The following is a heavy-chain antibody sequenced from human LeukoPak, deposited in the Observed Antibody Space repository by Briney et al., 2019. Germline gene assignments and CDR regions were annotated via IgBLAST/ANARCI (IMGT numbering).Heavy chain of an antibody. V-gene: IGHV4-4*02. CDR2: MYHTGSS. Sequence: PSETLSLTCTVSGGSISSNMWWTWVRQPPGKGLEWIGEMYHTGSSNYNLPLKSRVTISMDKSKNQFSLKVSSVTAADTAVYYCSSWPVGDGSGSKVDYWGQGTLVTVSS. CDR3: SSWPVGDGSGSKVDY. J-gene: IGHJ4*02. CDR1: GGSISSNMW. D-gene: IGHD3-10*01.